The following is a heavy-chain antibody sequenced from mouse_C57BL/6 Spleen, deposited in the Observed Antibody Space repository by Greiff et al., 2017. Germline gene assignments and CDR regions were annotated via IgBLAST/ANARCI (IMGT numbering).Heavy chain of an antibody. CDR1: GFSFTSYG. D-gene: IGHD4-1*01. Sequence: PLKESGPGPVAPSQSLSITCTVSGFSFTSYGVDRVRQPPGKGLEWLGVIWGGGSTNYNSALMSRLGLRKNNSKSQVFIKMNSLPADDTAMYYCAKHCTGPMDYWGQGTSVTVSS. CDR3: AKHCTGPMDY. J-gene: IGHJ4*01. CDR2: IWGGGST. V-gene: IGHV2-9*01.